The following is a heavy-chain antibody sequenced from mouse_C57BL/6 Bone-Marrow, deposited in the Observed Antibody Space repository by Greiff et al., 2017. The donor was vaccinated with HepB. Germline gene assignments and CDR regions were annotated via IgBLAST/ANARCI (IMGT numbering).Heavy chain of an antibody. D-gene: IGHD2-3*01. V-gene: IGHV1-81*01. J-gene: IGHJ3*01. Sequence: VQLQQSGAELARPGASVKLSCKASGYTFTSYGISWVKQRTGQGLEWIGEIYPRSGNTYYNEKFKGKATLTADKSSSTAYMELRSLTSEDSAVYFCARYEGADEFAYWGQGTLVTVSA. CDR1: GYTFTSYG. CDR3: ARYEGADEFAY. CDR2: IYPRSGNT.